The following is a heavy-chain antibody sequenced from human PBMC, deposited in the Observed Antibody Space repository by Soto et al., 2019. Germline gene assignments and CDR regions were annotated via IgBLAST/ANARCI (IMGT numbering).Heavy chain of an antibody. CDR1: GFTFSNAW. CDR3: TTDLIVATSPNCFDP. Sequence: EVQLVESGGGLVKPGGYLRLSCAASGFTFSNAWMSWVRQAPGKGLEWVGRIKSKTDGGTTDYAAPVKGRFTISRVDAKNTRYLQMNSLKTEDTAVYYCTTDLIVATSPNCFDPLGQGTLVTVSS. CDR2: IKSKTDGGTT. J-gene: IGHJ5*01. D-gene: IGHD5-12*01. V-gene: IGHV3-15*01.